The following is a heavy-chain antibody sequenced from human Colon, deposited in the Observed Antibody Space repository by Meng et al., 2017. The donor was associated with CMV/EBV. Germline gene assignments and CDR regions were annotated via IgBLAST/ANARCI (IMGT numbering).Heavy chain of an antibody. V-gene: IGHV3-30*02. CDR1: GFTFRSYG. CDR2: IRTDGSNQ. D-gene: IGHD3-10*01. J-gene: IGHJ4*02. Sequence: GESLKISCAASGFTFRSYGMHWVRQAPGKGLEWVTFIRTDGSNQYYADSVKSRFTISRDNSKNTLYVQMNSLRAEDTALYYCARDGVRGLDYWGQGTLVTVSS. CDR3: ARDGVRGLDY.